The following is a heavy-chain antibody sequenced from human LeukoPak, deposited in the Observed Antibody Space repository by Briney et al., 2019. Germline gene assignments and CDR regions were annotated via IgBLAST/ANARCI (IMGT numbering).Heavy chain of an antibody. J-gene: IGHJ6*03. Sequence: GGSLRLSCAASGFTFSSYAMHWVRQAPGKGLEYVSSISSNGGSTYYANSVKGRFTISRDNSKNTLYLQMGSLRAEDTAVYYCARDPYSGTYGDTYYYYMDVWGKGTTVTISS. CDR3: ARDPYSGTYGDTYYYYMDV. CDR1: GFTFSSYA. D-gene: IGHD1-26*01. CDR2: ISSNGGST. V-gene: IGHV3-64*01.